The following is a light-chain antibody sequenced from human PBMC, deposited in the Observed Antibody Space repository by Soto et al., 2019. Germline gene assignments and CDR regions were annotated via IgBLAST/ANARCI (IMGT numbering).Light chain of an antibody. V-gene: IGLV2-23*02. CDR2: EVN. CDR1: SSNVGSYKL. CDR3: CSSGGSPTYV. Sequence: QSALTQHASVSGSPGQSITISCTGTSSNVGSYKLVSWYQQHPGKAHKLMIFEVNKRPSGVSNRFSGSKSGNTASLTISGLKVEDEADYYCCSSGGSPTYVFGTGTKVTVL. J-gene: IGLJ1*01.